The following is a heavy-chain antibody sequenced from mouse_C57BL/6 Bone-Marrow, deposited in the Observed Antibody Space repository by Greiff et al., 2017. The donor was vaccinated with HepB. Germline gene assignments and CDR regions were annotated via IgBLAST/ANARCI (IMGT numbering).Heavy chain of an antibody. CDR2: IYPGSGST. Sequence: QVQLQQPGAELVKPGASVKMSCKASGYTFTSYWITWVKQRPGQGLEWIGDIYPGSGSTNYNEKFKSKATLTVDTSSSTAYMQLSSLTSEDSAVYYCAREGALYYGNYEYFDVWGTGTTVTVSS. D-gene: IGHD2-1*01. CDR1: GYTFTSYW. CDR3: AREGALYYGNYEYFDV. J-gene: IGHJ1*03. V-gene: IGHV1-55*01.